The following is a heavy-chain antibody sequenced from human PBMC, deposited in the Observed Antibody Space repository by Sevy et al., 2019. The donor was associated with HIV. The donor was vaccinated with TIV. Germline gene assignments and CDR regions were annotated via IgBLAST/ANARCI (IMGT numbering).Heavy chain of an antibody. V-gene: IGHV4-59*13. CDR1: GGSISSYG. CDR2: MCHTGIT. J-gene: IGHJ4*02. CDR3: ARAGHSYGLFDY. D-gene: IGHD5-18*01. Sequence: SETLSLTCTVSGGSISSYGCNWIRQSPGKGLEWIGYMCHTGITNYNPSLKSRVTISLDTSRNQFSLRLSSVTAADTAVYYCARAGHSYGLFDYWGQGTLVTVSS.